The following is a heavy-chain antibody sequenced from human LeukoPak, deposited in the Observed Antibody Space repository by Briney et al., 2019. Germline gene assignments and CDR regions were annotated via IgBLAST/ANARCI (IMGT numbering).Heavy chain of an antibody. V-gene: IGHV1-2*02. CDR2: INPNSGGT. J-gene: IGHJ4*02. CDR3: ARVPSTAGPDY. D-gene: IGHD6-19*01. CDR1: GYTFTVYY. Sequence: GASVTVSCTASGYTFTVYYMHWVRQAPGQGLEWMGWINPNSGGTNYAQKFQGMVTMTRDTAISTAYMELRRLRSDDTAVYYCARVPSTAGPDYWGQGTLVTVSS.